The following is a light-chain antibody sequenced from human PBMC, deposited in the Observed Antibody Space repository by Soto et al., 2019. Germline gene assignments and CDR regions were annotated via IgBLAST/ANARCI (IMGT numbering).Light chain of an antibody. CDR2: DAS. J-gene: IGKJ3*01. CDR1: QSVSSY. CDR3: QQRSNWPVT. V-gene: IGKV3-11*01. Sequence: EIVLTQSPATLSLSPGERATLSCRASQSVSSYLAWYQQKPGQAPRLLIYDASNRATGIPARFSGSGSGTDVTLTISSLEPEDFAVYYCQQRSNWPVTFGPGTKVDIK.